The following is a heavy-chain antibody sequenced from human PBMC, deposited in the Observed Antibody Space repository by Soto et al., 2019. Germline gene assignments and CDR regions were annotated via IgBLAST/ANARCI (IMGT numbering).Heavy chain of an antibody. D-gene: IGHD2-2*01. V-gene: IGHV1-18*01. J-gene: IGHJ6*02. CDR2: ISAYNGNT. CDR3: ARDIVVVPAENYYYYGMDV. Sequence: ASVKVSCKASGYTFTSYGISWVRQAPGQGLEWMGWISAYNGNTNYAQKLQGRVTMTTDTSTSTAYMELRSLRSDDTAVYYCARDIVVVPAENYYYYGMDVWGQGTTVTVSS. CDR1: GYTFTSYG.